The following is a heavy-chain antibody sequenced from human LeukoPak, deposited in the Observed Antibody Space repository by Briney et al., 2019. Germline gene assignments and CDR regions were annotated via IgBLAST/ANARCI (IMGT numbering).Heavy chain of an antibody. J-gene: IGHJ4*02. V-gene: IGHV4-39*01. CDR1: GGSISSSRYY. D-gene: IGHD3-22*01. CDR2: IYYSGST. CDR3: ASTIYLYYYDSSGYYSLPFDY. Sequence: PSETLSLTCTVSGGSISSSRYYWGWIRQPPGKGLEWIGSIYYSGSTYYNPSLKSRVTISVDTSKNQFSLKLSSVSAADTAVDYCASTIYLYYYDSSGYYSLPFDYSGPRTLVTVSS.